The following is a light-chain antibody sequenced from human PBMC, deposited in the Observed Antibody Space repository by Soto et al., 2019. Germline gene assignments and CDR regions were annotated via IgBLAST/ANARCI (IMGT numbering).Light chain of an antibody. CDR2: GAS. V-gene: IGKV3-15*01. J-gene: IGKJ1*01. Sequence: EIVMTQSPATLSVSPGERATLSCRAGESVSINLAWYQQKPGQAPRLLIYGASSRATGIPARFSGSGSGTEFTLFIDSLQSEDFAVYYCQQYNNWWTFGQGTKV. CDR3: QQYNNWWT. CDR1: ESVSIN.